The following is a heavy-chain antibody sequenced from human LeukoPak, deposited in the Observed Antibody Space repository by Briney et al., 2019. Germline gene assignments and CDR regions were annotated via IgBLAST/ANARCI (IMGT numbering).Heavy chain of an antibody. CDR2: IYYSGST. D-gene: IGHD3-10*01. CDR1: GGSISSYY. Sequence: SETLSLTCTVSGGSISSYYWSWIRQPPGKGLEWIGHIYYSGSTNYNPSLKSRVTISVDTSKNQFSLKLSSVTAADTAVYYCARDARYGSGSYADYWGQGTLVTVSS. V-gene: IGHV4-59*01. J-gene: IGHJ4*02. CDR3: ARDARYGSGSYADY.